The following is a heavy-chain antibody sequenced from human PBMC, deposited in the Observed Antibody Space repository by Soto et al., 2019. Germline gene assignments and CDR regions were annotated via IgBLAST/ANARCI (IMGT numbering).Heavy chain of an antibody. D-gene: IGHD6-6*01. J-gene: IGHJ6*02. CDR2: MNPNSGNT. CDR3: ARGGSIAPPYYYYYRIAV. CDR1: GYTFTSYD. V-gene: IGHV1-8*01. Sequence: ASVKVYCKASGYTFTSYDINWVRQATGQGLEWMGWMNPNSGNTGYAQKFQGRVTMTRNTSISTAYMELSSLRSEDTAVYYCARGGSIAPPYYYYYRIAVSAQRTTVPVSS.